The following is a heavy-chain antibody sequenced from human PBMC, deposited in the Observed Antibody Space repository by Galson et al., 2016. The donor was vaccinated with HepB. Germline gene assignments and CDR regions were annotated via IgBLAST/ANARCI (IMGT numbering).Heavy chain of an antibody. CDR1: GYKFTSNW. Sequence: QSGAEVKKPGESLKISCKGSGYKFTSNWIAWVRQMPGKGLEWMGIIYPGDSDTRYSPSFQGQVTISVDRSISTAFLQWSSLTASDSATYYCAGHAGRGNGYFGGDYGGQGTLVTVSS. J-gene: IGHJ4*02. V-gene: IGHV5-51*01. CDR2: IYPGDSDT. D-gene: IGHD5-18*01. CDR3: AGHAGRGNGYFGGDY.